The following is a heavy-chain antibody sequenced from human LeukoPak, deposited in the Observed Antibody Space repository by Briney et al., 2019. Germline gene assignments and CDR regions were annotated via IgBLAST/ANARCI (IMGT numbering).Heavy chain of an antibody. Sequence: GESLKISCKGSGYSFTSYWIGWVRQMPGKGLEWMGIIYPGDSDTRYSPSFQGQVTISADKSISTAYLQWSSLKASDTAMYYCAATYCSGGSCCGYFQHWGQGTLVTVSS. D-gene: IGHD2-15*01. CDR2: IYPGDSDT. CDR1: GYSFTSYW. V-gene: IGHV5-51*01. CDR3: AATYCSGGSCCGYFQH. J-gene: IGHJ1*01.